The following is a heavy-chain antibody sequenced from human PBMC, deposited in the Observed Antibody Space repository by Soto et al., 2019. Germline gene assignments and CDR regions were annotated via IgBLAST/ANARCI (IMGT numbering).Heavy chain of an antibody. Sequence: EVQLLESGGGLVQPGGSLRLSCAAPGFTFSSYAMSWVRQGPGKGLEWVSVISGSGGSTYYADSVKGRFTISRDNSKNTLYLQMNSLRAEDTAVYYCAKDPHGDYLLNWFDPWGQGTLVTVSS. V-gene: IGHV3-23*01. CDR3: AKDPHGDYLLNWFDP. CDR2: ISGSGGST. J-gene: IGHJ5*02. CDR1: GFTFSSYA. D-gene: IGHD4-17*01.